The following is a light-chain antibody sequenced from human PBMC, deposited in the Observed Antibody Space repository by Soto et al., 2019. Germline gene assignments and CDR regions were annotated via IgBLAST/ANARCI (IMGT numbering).Light chain of an antibody. CDR3: QQYNNWHPMA. Sequence: EIVMTQSPATLSVSPGERATLSCRASQSVSSNLAWYQQKPGQAPRLLIYGASTRATGIPARFSGSGSGTEFTLTNSSLQSEDFAVYYCQQYNNWHPMAFGQGTKVEIK. J-gene: IGKJ1*01. V-gene: IGKV3-15*01. CDR1: QSVSSN. CDR2: GAS.